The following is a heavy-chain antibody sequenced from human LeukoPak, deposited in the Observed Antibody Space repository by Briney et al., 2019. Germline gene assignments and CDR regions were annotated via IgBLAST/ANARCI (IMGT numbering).Heavy chain of an antibody. CDR2: ISSSSSYI. V-gene: IGHV3-21*04. CDR3: AKAPGGIVGY. D-gene: IGHD3-16*01. J-gene: IGHJ4*02. Sequence: GGSLRLSCAASGFTFSSYSMNWVRQAPGEGLEWVSSISSSSSYIYYADSVKGRFTISRDNSKNTLYLQMNSLRAEDTAVYYCAKAPGGIVGYWGQGTLVTVSS. CDR1: GFTFSSYS.